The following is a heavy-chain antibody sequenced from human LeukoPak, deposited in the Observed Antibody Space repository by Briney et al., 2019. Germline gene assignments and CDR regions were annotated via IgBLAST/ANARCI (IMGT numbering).Heavy chain of an antibody. V-gene: IGHV4-39*01. Sequence: PSETLSLTCTVSGGSISSSSYYWGWIRQPPGKGLEWIGSIYYSGSTYYNPSLKSRVTISVGTPKNQFSLKLSSVTAADTAVYYCARQSYYDSSGYYYLDYMDVWGKGTTVTISS. J-gene: IGHJ6*03. CDR3: ARQSYYDSSGYYYLDYMDV. CDR2: IYYSGST. CDR1: GGSISSSSYY. D-gene: IGHD3-22*01.